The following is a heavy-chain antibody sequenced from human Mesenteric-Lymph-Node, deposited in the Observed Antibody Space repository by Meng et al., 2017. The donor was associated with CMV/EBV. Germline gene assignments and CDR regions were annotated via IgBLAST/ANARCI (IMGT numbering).Heavy chain of an antibody. Sequence: GGSLRLSCVASGFTFSNAGMSWVRQAPGKGLEWVGHIKSKTDGETTNYAAPVKGRFTISRDDPKKMVYLQMNSLKNDDTGVYYCTTDQIVVVASQWFDPWGQGTLVTVSS. V-gene: IGHV3-15*01. CDR1: GFTFSNAG. CDR2: IKSKTDGETT. D-gene: IGHD2-15*01. CDR3: TTDQIVVVASQWFDP. J-gene: IGHJ5*02.